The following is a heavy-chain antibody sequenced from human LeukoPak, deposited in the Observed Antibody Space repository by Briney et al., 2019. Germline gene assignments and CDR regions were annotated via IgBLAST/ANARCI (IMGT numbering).Heavy chain of an antibody. D-gene: IGHD7-27*01. CDR3: ARGNWDFDF. Sequence: GGSLRLSCAASGFAFSRYWMHSVRQAPGKGLVWVPRIKSDGSITDYADSVKGRFTISRDNAKNSLYLQMNSLRAEDTAVYYCARGNWDFDFCGQGTLVTVSS. V-gene: IGHV3-74*01. CDR2: IKSDGSIT. J-gene: IGHJ4*02. CDR1: GFAFSRYW.